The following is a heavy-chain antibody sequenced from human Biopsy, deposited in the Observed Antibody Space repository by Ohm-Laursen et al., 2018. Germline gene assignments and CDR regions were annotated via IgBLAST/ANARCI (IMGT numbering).Heavy chain of an antibody. CDR3: ARAGVGSDGTDSYYYGMDV. V-gene: IGHV1-46*01. D-gene: IGHD5-24*01. J-gene: IGHJ6*02. Sequence: GSSVKVSCKASGYSFTSYAISWVRQAPGQGLEWMGVISPSGATTSFSQKFQGRITMTRDTSTGTVYMDLNSLGSEDTAVYYCARAGVGSDGTDSYYYGMDVWGPGTTVTVSS. CDR1: GYSFTSYA. CDR2: ISPSGATT.